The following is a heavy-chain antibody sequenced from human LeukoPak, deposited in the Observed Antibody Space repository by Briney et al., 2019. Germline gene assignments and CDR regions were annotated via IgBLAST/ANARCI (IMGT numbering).Heavy chain of an antibody. CDR1: GGSISSSTW. J-gene: IGHJ6*04. D-gene: IGHD2-2*01. V-gene: IGHV4-4*02. CDR3: ARGGSTSWPNKYSYGLDV. CDR2: IYYGGSI. Sequence: SGTLSLTCAVSGGSISSSTWWTWVRQSPEKGLEWIGEIYYGGSINYNPSLKGRVTISVDKSKNKVSLKMTFVTAADTAVYYCARGGSTSWPNKYSYGLDVWGKGTTVTVSS.